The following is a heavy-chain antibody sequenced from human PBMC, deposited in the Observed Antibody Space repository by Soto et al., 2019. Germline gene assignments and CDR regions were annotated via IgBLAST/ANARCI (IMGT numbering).Heavy chain of an antibody. D-gene: IGHD3-16*01. CDR3: SRSPEVGVRGAY. V-gene: IGHV3-21*01. CDR1: GFPFSAYN. CDR2: ITVGSSHI. Sequence: NPGGSLRLSCTGSGFPFSAYNINWVRQAPGKGLEWVSSITVGSSHIYQPNSMKGRFTISRDDAKNSVYLQIDSLRDEDTALYYCSRSPEVGVRGAYWGQGTLVTVS. J-gene: IGHJ4*02.